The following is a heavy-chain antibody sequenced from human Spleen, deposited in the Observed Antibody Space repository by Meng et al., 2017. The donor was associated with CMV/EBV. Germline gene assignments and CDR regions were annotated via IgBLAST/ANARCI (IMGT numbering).Heavy chain of an antibody. CDR3: ARAPLYGGDGWFDP. CDR2: ISAYNGNT. D-gene: IGHD4/OR15-4a*01. CDR1: GYTCTSYG. V-gene: IGHV1-18*01. Sequence: KASGYTCTSYGISWVRQAPGQGLEWMGWISAYNGNTNYAQKLQGRVTMTTDTSTSTAYMELRSLRSDDTAVYYCARAPLYGGDGWFDPWGQGTLVTVSS. J-gene: IGHJ5*02.